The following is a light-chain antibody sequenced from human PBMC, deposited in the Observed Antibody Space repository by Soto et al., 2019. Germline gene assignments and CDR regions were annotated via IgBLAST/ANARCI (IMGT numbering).Light chain of an antibody. CDR2: DNN. J-gene: IGLJ3*02. CDR3: GTWDSSLSAGV. CDR1: SSNIGNNY. V-gene: IGLV1-51*01. Sequence: QSVLTQPPSVSAAPGQKVTISSSGSSSNIGNNYVSWYQQLPGTAPKLPIYDNNKRPSGIPDRFSGSKSGTSATLGITGLQTGDEADYYCGTWDSSLSAGVFGGGTKLTVL.